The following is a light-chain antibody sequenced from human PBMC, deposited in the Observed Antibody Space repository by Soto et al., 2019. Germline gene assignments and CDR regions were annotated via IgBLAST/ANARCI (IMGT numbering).Light chain of an antibody. CDR1: SSDVGSYNL. CDR3: CSYAGSSTS. CDR2: EVS. V-gene: IGLV2-23*02. Sequence: QSALTQPASVSGSPGQSITISCTGTSSDVGSYNLVSWYQQHPGKAPKLMIYEVSKRPSGVSNRFSGSKSGNTASLTISGLQAEDEADYYCCSYAGSSTSFGTGTKLPVL. J-gene: IGLJ1*01.